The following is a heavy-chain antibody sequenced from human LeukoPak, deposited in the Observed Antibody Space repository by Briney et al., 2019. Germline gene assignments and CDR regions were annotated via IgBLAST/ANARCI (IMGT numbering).Heavy chain of an antibody. D-gene: IGHD6-6*01. CDR3: ARDAGIAARGFGY. V-gene: IGHV3-21*01. Sequence: GGSLRLSCAASGFTFSSYSMNWVRQAPGKGLEWVSPISSSSSYIYYADSVKGRFTISRDNAKNSLYLQMNSLRAEDTAVYYCARDAGIAARGFGYWGQGTLVTVSS. CDR1: GFTFSSYS. CDR2: ISSSSSYI. J-gene: IGHJ4*02.